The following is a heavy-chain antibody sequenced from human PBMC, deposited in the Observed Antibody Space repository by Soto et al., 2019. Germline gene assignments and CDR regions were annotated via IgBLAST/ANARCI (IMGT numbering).Heavy chain of an antibody. CDR1: GFTFSAYW. CDR3: AIITRGFSMDV. V-gene: IGHV3-7*01. J-gene: IGHJ6*02. CDR2: IKHDGSEK. D-gene: IGHD1-20*01. Sequence: EVQLVESGGGLVQPGGSLRLSCAASGFTFSAYWMSWVHQTPGKGLEWVANIKHDGSEKYYVDSVKGRFTISRDNAKTSLFLEMNSLRAEDTAVFYCAIITRGFSMDVWGQGTTVTVSS.